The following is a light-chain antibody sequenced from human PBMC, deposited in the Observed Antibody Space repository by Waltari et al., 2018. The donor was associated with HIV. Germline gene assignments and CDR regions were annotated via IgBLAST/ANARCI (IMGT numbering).Light chain of an antibody. V-gene: IGLV2-14*01. Sequence: QSALTQPASVSGSPGQSITISCTGTSSDVGGYNYVSWYQQPPGKDPKLMIYVVINRPSGVSNRFSGSTSGNTASLTISGLQAEDEADYYCSSYTTSSSTLPFGGGTKLTVL. CDR2: VVI. CDR3: SSYTTSSSTLP. CDR1: SSDVGGYNY. J-gene: IGLJ2*01.